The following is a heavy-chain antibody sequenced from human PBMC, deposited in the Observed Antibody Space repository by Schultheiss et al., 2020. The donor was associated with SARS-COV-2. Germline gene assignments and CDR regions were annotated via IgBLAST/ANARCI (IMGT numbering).Heavy chain of an antibody. V-gene: IGHV4-39*07. J-gene: IGHJ4*02. D-gene: IGHD6-19*01. Sequence: SETLSLTCTVSGGSISSSSYYWGCIRQPPGKGLECIGEINHGGGTNYNPSLRSRVTMSVDTSKNQFSLNLTSVTAADTAVYYCARGKARQYSSAWYYFDYWGQGTLVTVSS. CDR1: GGSISSSSYY. CDR3: ARGKARQYSSAWYYFDY. CDR2: INHGGGT.